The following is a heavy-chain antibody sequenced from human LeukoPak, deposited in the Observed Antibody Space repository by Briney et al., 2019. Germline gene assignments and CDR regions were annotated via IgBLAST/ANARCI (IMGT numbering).Heavy chain of an antibody. V-gene: IGHV3-20*04. J-gene: IGHJ4*02. CDR3: AREAAVRSWTTRPFDY. D-gene: IGHD6-13*01. CDR2: INWNGGST. CDR1: GFTFDDYG. Sequence: GGSLRLSCAASGFTFDDYGMSGVRQAPGKGLGGVAGINWNGGSTGYADSVKGRFTISRDNAKNSLYLQMNSLRAEDTALYYCAREAAVRSWTTRPFDYWGPGTLVTVSS.